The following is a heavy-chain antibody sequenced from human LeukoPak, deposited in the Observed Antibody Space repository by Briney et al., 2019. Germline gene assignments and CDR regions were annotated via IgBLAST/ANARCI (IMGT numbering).Heavy chain of an antibody. CDR3: ARGPQLLWFGGLLDGYYYMDV. Sequence: ASVKVSCKASGYTFTSYYMHWVRQAPGQGLEWMGWINTNTGNPTYAQGFTGRFVFSLDTSVSTAYLQISSLKAEDTAVYYCARGPQLLWFGGLLDGYYYMDVWGKGTTVTVSS. D-gene: IGHD3-10*01. J-gene: IGHJ6*03. CDR1: GYTFTSYY. V-gene: IGHV7-4-1*02. CDR2: INTNTGNP.